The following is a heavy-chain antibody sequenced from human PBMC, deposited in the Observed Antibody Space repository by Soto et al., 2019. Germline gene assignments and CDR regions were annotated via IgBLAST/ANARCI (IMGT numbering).Heavy chain of an antibody. J-gene: IGHJ4*02. CDR1: GFTFSSYS. V-gene: IGHV3-48*01. CDR2: ISSSSSTI. D-gene: IGHD3-22*01. Sequence: EVQLVESGGGLVQPGGSLRLSCAASGFTFSSYSMNWVRQAPGKGLEWVSYISSSSSTIYYADSVKGRFTISRDNAKNSLYLQMNSLRAEDTAVYYCARDYYDSSGYSAEFVYWGQGTLVTVSS. CDR3: ARDYYDSSGYSAEFVY.